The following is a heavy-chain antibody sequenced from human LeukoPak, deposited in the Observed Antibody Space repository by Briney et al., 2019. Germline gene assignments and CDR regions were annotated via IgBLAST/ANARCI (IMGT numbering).Heavy chain of an antibody. J-gene: IGHJ1*01. CDR3: ARISVAGGF. Sequence: ASVKVSCKASGYPFTDYYVQWVRQAPGQGLEWMGWINPNSGGTNYAQKFQGRVTMTRDTSISTAYMELSRLTSGDTAVYYCARISVAGGFWGQGTLVTVSS. CDR2: INPNSGGT. D-gene: IGHD6-19*01. CDR1: GYPFTDYY. V-gene: IGHV1-2*02.